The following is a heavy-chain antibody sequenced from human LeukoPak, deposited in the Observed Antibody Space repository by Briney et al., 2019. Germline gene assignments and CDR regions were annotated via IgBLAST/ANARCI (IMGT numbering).Heavy chain of an antibody. CDR3: ARRRGWNDVLDS. CDR1: GESFSDYY. J-gene: IGHJ4*02. Sequence: PSETLSLTCAVYGESFSDYYWSWIRQPPEKGLEWIGQINHDGNTNYNPSLKSRVTLSTDTSKNQFSLRLTSVTTADTAIYYCARRRGWNDVLDSWGQGTPVTVSS. CDR2: INHDGNT. D-gene: IGHD1-1*01. V-gene: IGHV4-34*01.